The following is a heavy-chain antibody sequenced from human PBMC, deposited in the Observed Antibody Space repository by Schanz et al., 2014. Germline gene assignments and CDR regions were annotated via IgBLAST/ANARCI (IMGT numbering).Heavy chain of an antibody. V-gene: IGHV4-4*02. D-gene: IGHD4-17*01. CDR3: ARDRGHGDLPGDI. J-gene: IGHJ3*02. CDR1: GASISSSNW. Sequence: QVQLQESGPGLVKPSGTLSLTCAVSGASISSSNWWSWVRQPPGKGLEWIGVIYHSGNTNYNASLKSRVTISVDKSKNQFSLNLSSATAADTAVYYCARDRGHGDLPGDIWGQGTMVTVSS. CDR2: IYHSGNT.